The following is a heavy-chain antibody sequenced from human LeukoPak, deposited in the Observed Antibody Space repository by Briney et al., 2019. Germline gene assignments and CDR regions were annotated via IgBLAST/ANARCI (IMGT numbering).Heavy chain of an antibody. J-gene: IGHJ4*02. D-gene: IGHD5-18*01. CDR2: INHSGST. Sequence: SETLSLTCAVYGGSFSGYYWSWNRQPPGKGLEWIGEINHSGSTNYNPSLKSRVTISVDTSKNQFSLKLSSVTAADTAVYYCASGYSYGLRTDYWGQGTLVTVSS. CDR3: ASGYSYGLRTDY. V-gene: IGHV4-34*01. CDR1: GGSFSGYY.